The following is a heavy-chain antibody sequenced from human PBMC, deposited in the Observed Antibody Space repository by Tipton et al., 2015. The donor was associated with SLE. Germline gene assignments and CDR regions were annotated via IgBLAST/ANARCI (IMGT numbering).Heavy chain of an antibody. CDR1: GGSFSGYY. D-gene: IGHD1-1*01. CDR3: ARTGSPAPFDY. Sequence: TLSLTCAVYGGSFSGYYWSWIRQPPGKGLEWIGEINHSGSTNYNPSLKSRVTISVDTSKNQFSLKLSSVTAADTAVYYCARTGSPAPFDYWGQGTLVTVSS. J-gene: IGHJ4*02. V-gene: IGHV4-34*01. CDR2: INHSGST.